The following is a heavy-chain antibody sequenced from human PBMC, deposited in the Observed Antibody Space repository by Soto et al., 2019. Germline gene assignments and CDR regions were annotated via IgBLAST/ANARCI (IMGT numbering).Heavy chain of an antibody. D-gene: IGHD6-19*01. Sequence: QVTLKESGPVLVKPTETLTLTCTVSGFSLSNARMGVSWIRQPPGKALEWLAHIFSNDEKSYSTSLKSRLTISKDTSKSQVVLTLTNMDPVDTATYYCARMVGVAGTNYIDYWGRGTLVTVSS. V-gene: IGHV2-26*01. J-gene: IGHJ4*02. CDR3: ARMVGVAGTNYIDY. CDR2: IFSNDEK. CDR1: GFSLSNARMG.